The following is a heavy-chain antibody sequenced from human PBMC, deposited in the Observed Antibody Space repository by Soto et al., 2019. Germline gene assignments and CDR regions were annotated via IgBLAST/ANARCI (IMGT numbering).Heavy chain of an antibody. V-gene: IGHV4-30-2*01. D-gene: IGHD3-10*01. CDR2: IYHSGST. CDR1: GGSISSGGYS. Sequence: QLQLQESGSGLVKPSQTLSLTCAVSGGSISSGGYSWSWIRQPQGKGLVWIVYIYHSGSTYYNPALKSRVTISVDRSNNQFSLKLSSVTAADTAVYYCARRPPFGYWCQGTLVTVSS. J-gene: IGHJ4*02. CDR3: ARRPPFGY.